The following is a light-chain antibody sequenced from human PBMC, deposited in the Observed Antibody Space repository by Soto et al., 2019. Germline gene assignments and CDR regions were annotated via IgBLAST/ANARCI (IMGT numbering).Light chain of an antibody. CDR3: SQYTSSRTLV. CDR1: SSDVGGYNY. V-gene: IGLV2-14*01. J-gene: IGLJ2*01. Sequence: QSALTQPASVSGSPGQSITISCTGTSSDVGGYNYVSWYQQHPGKAPKLMIYDVSNRPSGVSNRFSGSKSGNTASLTISGLQAADEADYYCSQYTSSRTLVFGGGSKLTVL. CDR2: DVS.